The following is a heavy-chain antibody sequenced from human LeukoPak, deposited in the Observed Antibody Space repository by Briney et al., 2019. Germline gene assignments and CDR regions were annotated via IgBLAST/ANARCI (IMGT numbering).Heavy chain of an antibody. V-gene: IGHV3-48*01. J-gene: IGHJ4*02. Sequence: PGGSLRLSCAASGFTFSSYSMNWVRQAPGKGLEWVSYISSSSSNIYYADSVKGRFTISRDNAKNSLYLQMNSLRAEDTAVYYCGRVAAYCGGDCYSGQDYWGQGTLVTVSS. CDR2: ISSSSSNI. CDR1: GFTFSSYS. D-gene: IGHD2-21*02. CDR3: GRVAAYCGGDCYSGQDY.